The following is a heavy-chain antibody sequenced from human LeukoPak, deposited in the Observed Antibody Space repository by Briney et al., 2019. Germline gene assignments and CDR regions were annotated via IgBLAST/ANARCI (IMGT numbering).Heavy chain of an antibody. Sequence: GASVKVSCKASGYTFTSYGITWVRQAPGQGLEWMGWISAYNGNTNYAQKLQGRVTITTDTSTSTAYMELRSLRSDDTAVYYCARDDDILTGAVAFDPWGQGTMVTVSS. CDR1: GYTFTSYG. J-gene: IGHJ5*02. CDR2: ISAYNGNT. D-gene: IGHD3-9*01. V-gene: IGHV1-18*01. CDR3: ARDDDILTGAVAFDP.